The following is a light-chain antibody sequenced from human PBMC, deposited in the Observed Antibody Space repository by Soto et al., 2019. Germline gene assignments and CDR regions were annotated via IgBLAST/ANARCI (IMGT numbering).Light chain of an antibody. J-gene: IGKJ1*01. CDR3: LQHNSYPRT. CDR1: QGIGND. CDR2: AAS. Sequence: DIQMTQSPSSLSASVGVRVTITCRASQGIGNDLGWYQHKPGKAPKRLSYAASLLQSGVPSRLSGRRSGTEFTLTVTCLHPEDIETYYGLQHNSYPRTFGQGTKMEIK. V-gene: IGKV1-17*01.